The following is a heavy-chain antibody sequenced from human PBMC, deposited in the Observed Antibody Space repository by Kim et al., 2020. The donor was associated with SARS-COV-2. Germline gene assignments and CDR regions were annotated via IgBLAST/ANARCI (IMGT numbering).Heavy chain of an antibody. J-gene: IGHJ3*02. V-gene: IGHV1-69*13. CDR1: GGTFSSYA. CDR3: ARSLVSYCSSTSCYASVAFDI. D-gene: IGHD2-2*01. Sequence: SVKVSCKASGGTFSSYAISWVRQAPGQGLEWMGGIIPIFGTANYAQKFQGRVTITADESTSTAYMELSSLRSEDTAAYYCARSLVSYCSSTSCYASVAFDIWGQGTMVTVSS. CDR2: IIPIFGTA.